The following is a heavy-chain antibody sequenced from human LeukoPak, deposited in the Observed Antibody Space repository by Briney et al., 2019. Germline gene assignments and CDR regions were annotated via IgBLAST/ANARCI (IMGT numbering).Heavy chain of an antibody. CDR3: ARAVGCDGSGSL. D-gene: IGHD3-10*01. Sequence: PSETLSLTRTVSGDPISTYYWICIRHPPGKGLECIGYIYYRVTSHYNPSLKSRVTMSVDMTTTQLSVTLSSVAAAHAAVYYCARAVGCDGSGSLWGPGTLVTVS. CDR1: GDPISTYY. J-gene: IGHJ4*02. CDR2: IYYRVTS. V-gene: IGHV4-59*01.